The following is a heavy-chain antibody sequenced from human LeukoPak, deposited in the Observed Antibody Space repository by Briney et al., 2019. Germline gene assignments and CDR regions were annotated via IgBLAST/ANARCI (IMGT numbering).Heavy chain of an antibody. V-gene: IGHV3-23*01. CDR2: FSGVGGSP. Sequence: GRSLRLSCAASGFTFSSYAMHWVRQAPGRGLEWVAGFSGVGGSPYYVDSVKGRFTISRDNSKNTLYLQMNRLRVEDTAVYYCAKDRSWEPTRGFDSWGQGTLVTVSS. D-gene: IGHD1-26*01. J-gene: IGHJ4*02. CDR1: GFTFSSYA. CDR3: AKDRSWEPTRGFDS.